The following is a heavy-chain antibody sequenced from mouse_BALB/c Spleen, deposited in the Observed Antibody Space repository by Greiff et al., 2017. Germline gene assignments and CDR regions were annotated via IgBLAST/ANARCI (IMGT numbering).Heavy chain of an antibody. J-gene: IGHJ2*01. Sequence: DVMLVESGGGLVKPGGSLKLSCAASGFTFSSYAMSWVRQTPEKRLEWVASISSGGSTYYPDSVKGRFTISRDNARNILYLQMSSLRSEDTAMYYCAALGNYGYWGQGTTLTVSS. D-gene: IGHD2-1*01. CDR1: GFTFSSYA. V-gene: IGHV5-6-5*01. CDR2: ISSGGST. CDR3: AALGNYGY.